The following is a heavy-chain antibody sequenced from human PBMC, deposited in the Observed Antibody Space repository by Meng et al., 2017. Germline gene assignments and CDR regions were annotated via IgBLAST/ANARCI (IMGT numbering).Heavy chain of an antibody. D-gene: IGHD3-16*01. V-gene: IGHV3-11*01. CDR2: ISSSGSTI. CDR1: GFTSSDYY. J-gene: IGHJ4*02. Sequence: GQLVGPGCGSVKPGCSLRLYCASSGFTSSDYYMSWIRQATGKGLDWVSYISSSGSTIYYADSVKGRFTISRDTAKNSLYLQMNSLSAEDTAVYYCARVLDRSGGADYWGQGTLVTVSS. CDR3: ARVLDRSGGADY.